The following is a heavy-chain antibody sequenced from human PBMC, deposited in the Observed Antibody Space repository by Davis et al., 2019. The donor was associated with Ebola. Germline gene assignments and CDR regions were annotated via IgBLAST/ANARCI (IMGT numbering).Heavy chain of an antibody. CDR2: IYYSGST. J-gene: IGHJ4*02. V-gene: IGHV4-59*01. CDR1: GGSISSYY. D-gene: IGHD6-13*01. Sequence: MPGGSLRLSCTVSGGSISSYYWSWIRQPPGKGLEWIGYIYYSGSTNYNPPLKSRVTISVDTSKNQFSLKLSSVTAADTALYYCARSRITAGGTGFDYWGQGTLVTVSS. CDR3: ARSRITAGGTGFDY.